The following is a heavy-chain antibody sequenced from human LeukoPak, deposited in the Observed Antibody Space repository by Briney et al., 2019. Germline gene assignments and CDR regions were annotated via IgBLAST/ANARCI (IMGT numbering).Heavy chain of an antibody. CDR1: GGSVSSGSYY. D-gene: IGHD5-18*01. CDR2: IYYSGST. J-gene: IGHJ4*02. Sequence: SETQSLTCTVSGGSVSSGSYYWSWIRQPPGKGLEWIGYIYYSGSTNYNPSLKSRVTISVDTSKNQFSLKLSSVTAADTAVYYCARMDTAISFDYWGQGTLVTVSS. V-gene: IGHV4-61*01. CDR3: ARMDTAISFDY.